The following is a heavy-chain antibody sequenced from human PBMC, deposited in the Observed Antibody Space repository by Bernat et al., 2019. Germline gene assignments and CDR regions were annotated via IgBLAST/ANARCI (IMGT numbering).Heavy chain of an antibody. CDR2: ISGDGGST. CDR3: AKVGASLDLLQKDYYYGMDV. J-gene: IGHJ6*02. D-gene: IGHD1-26*01. CDR1: GFTFDDYA. V-gene: IGHV3-43*02. Sequence: EVQLVESGGGVVQPGGSLRLSCAASGFTFDDYAMHWVRQAPGKGLEWVAFISGDGGSTYNADSVKDRFTISRDNSKNTLYLQMNSLRTEDTAMYYCAKVGASLDLLQKDYYYGMDVWGQGTTVTVSS.